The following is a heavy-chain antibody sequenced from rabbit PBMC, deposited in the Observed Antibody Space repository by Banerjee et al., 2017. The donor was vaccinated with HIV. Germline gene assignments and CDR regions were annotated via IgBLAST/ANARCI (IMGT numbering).Heavy chain of an antibody. D-gene: IGHD7-1*01. CDR2: IYTSSGST. V-gene: IGHV1S43*01. CDR3: ARDGTNGWNFNL. J-gene: IGHJ4*01. Sequence: QQQLEESGGGLVKPGGTLTLTCKASGIDFSSNYSMCWVRQAPGKGLELIACIYTSSGSTYYASWVNGRFTISRSTSLNTVDLKMTSLTAADTATWFCARDGTNGWNFNLWGPGTLVTVS. CDR1: GIDFSSNYS.